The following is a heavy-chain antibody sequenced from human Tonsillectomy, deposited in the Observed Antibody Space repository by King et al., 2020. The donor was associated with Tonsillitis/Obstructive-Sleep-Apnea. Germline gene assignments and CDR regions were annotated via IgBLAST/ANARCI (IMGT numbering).Heavy chain of an antibody. Sequence: QLQESGPGLVKPSETLSLTCTVSGGSISGYYLSWIRQPPGKGLEWIGHIYYSGSTNYNPALNSRVTISIDTSKNQFSLKLSSVTAADTALYYCARQGVGNCGPYSYYYYMDVWGKGTTVTVSS. V-gene: IGHV4-59*01. CDR2: IYYSGST. CDR1: GGSISGYY. CDR3: ARQGVGNCGPYSYYYYMDV. D-gene: IGHD7-27*01. J-gene: IGHJ6*03.